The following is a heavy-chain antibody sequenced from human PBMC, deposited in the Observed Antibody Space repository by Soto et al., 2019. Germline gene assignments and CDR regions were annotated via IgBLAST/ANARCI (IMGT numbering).Heavy chain of an antibody. J-gene: IGHJ5*02. V-gene: IGHV4-31*03. CDR3: ARAPVYCSSTSCYENWFDP. CDR1: GGSISSGGYY. CDR2: IYYSGST. D-gene: IGHD2-2*01. Sequence: PSETLSLTFTVSGGSISSGGYYWSWIRQHPGKGLEWIGYIYYSGSTYYNPSLKSRVTISVDTSKNQFSLKLSSVTAADTAVYYCARAPVYCSSTSCYENWFDPWGQGTLVTVSS.